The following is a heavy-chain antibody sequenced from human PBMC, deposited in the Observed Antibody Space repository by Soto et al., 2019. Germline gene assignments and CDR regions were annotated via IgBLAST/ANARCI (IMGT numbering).Heavy chain of an antibody. CDR1: GFSLSTSGVG. CDR3: AHSGYGDYLFDY. V-gene: IGHV2-5*02. J-gene: IGHJ4*02. Sequence: QITLKESGPTLVKPTQPLTLTCTFSGFSLSTSGVGVGWIRQPPGKALEWLALIYWDDDKRYTPSLKSRLTITKDTTKSQVVLTMTNMDPVDTATYYCAHSGYGDYLFDYWGQGTLVTVSS. D-gene: IGHD4-17*01. CDR2: IYWDDDK.